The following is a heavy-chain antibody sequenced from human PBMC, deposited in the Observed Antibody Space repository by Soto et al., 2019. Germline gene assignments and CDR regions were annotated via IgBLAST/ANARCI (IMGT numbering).Heavy chain of an antibody. D-gene: IGHD5-12*01. Sequence: PSETLSLTCTVSGDSISSHYWNWIRQPPGKGLEWIGYIYHSGITSYNPSLKSRVTMSLDTSRKQFSLKLSSVTAADTAVYYCARFYSGYPGSRFDYWGQGTLVTVSS. V-gene: IGHV4-59*11. CDR2: IYHSGIT. CDR3: ARFYSGYPGSRFDY. J-gene: IGHJ4*02. CDR1: GDSISSHY.